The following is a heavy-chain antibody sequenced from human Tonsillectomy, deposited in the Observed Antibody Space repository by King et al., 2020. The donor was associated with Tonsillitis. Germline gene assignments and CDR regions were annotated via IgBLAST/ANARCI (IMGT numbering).Heavy chain of an antibody. D-gene: IGHD5-12*01. CDR2: INSDGSST. CDR1: GFTFSSYW. V-gene: IGHV3-74*01. J-gene: IGHJ4*02. Sequence: VQLVESGGGLVQPGGSLRLSCAASGFTFSSYWMHWVRQAPGKGLVWVSRINSDGSSTGYADFVKGRFTISRDNAKNTLYLQMNSLRAEDTAVYYCARAPPPRGSLRYFDYWGQGTLVTVSS. CDR3: ARAPPPRGSLRYFDY.